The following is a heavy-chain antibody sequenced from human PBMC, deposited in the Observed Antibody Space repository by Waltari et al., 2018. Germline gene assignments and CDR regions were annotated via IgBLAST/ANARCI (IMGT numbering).Heavy chain of an antibody. CDR1: GNTLTELS. V-gene: IGHV1-24*01. J-gene: IGHJ4*02. Sequence: QVQLVQSGAEVKKPGASVKVSCKVSGNTLTELSMHWVRQAPGKGLEWMGGFDPEDGETIYAQSFHGRVTVTEDTSTDTAYMEVSSLRSEDTAVYYCATSPIALFGTLYWGQGTLVTVSS. D-gene: IGHD6-13*01. CDR3: ATSPIALFGTLY. CDR2: FDPEDGET.